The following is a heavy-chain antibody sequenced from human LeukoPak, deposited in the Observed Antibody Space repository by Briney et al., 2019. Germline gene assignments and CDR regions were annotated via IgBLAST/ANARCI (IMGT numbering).Heavy chain of an antibody. V-gene: IGHV3-23*01. J-gene: IGHJ5*02. D-gene: IGHD6-13*01. CDR1: GFTFRSHA. CDR3: ARDVSSSSWLNWFDP. Sequence: GGSLRLSCVGSGFTFRSHAMSWVRQAPEKGLEFVSGIYENGGTTYYADSVKGRFTISRDNSKNTLYLQMNSLRAEDTAVYYCARDVSSSSWLNWFDPWGQGTLVTVSS. CDR2: IYENGGTT.